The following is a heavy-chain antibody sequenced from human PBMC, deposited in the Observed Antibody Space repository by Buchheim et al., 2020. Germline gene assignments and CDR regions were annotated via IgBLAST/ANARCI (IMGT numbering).Heavy chain of an antibody. V-gene: IGHV3-48*03. J-gene: IGHJ4*02. CDR2: ISSSGVTI. D-gene: IGHD3-22*01. Sequence: EVQLVESGGGLVQPGRSLRLSCAASGFTFSGFEINWVRQAPGKGLEWLSYISSSGVTIYHADSVKGRFTTSRDNAKNSLYLQMNSLRAEDTAVYYCARGYYYDSSGSYFDYWGQGTL. CDR3: ARGYYYDSSGSYFDY. CDR1: GFTFSGFE.